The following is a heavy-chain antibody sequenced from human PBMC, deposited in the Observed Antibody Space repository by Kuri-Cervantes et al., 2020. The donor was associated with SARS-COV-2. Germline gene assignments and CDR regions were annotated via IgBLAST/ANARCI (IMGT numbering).Heavy chain of an antibody. CDR2: IYYSGST. CDR1: GYSISSGYY. D-gene: IGHD4-11*01. V-gene: IGHV4-38-2*02. CDR3: ARPSRMTTVTTYAFDI. J-gene: IGHJ3*02. Sequence: ESLKISCTVSGYSISSGYYWGWIRQPPGKGLEWIGSIYYSGSTYYNPSLKSRVTISVDTSKNQFSLKLSSVTAADTAVYYCARPSRMTTVTTYAFDIWGQGTMVTVSS.